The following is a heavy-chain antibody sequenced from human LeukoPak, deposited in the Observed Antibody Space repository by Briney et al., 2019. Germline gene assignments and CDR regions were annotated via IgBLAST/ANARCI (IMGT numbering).Heavy chain of an antibody. J-gene: IGHJ4*02. V-gene: IGHV1-24*01. Sequence: ASVKVSCKVSGYTLTELSMHWVQQAPGKGLEWMGGFDPEDGETIYAQKFQGRVTMTEDTSTDTAYMELSSLRSEDTAVYYCATASYPGTAYNFDYWGQGTLVTVSS. CDR1: GYTLTELS. CDR2: FDPEDGET. D-gene: IGHD1-1*01. CDR3: ATASYPGTAYNFDY.